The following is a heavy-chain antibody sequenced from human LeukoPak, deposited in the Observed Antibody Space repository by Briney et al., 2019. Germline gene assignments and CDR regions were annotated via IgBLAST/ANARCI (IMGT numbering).Heavy chain of an antibody. CDR2: IYYSGST. CDR3: ARGPGYSYGLQYDY. V-gene: IGHV4-59*01. D-gene: IGHD5-18*01. Sequence: PSETLSLTCTVSGGSISSYYWSWIRQPPGKGLEWIGYIYYSGSTNYNPSLKSRVTISVDTSKNQFSLKLSSVTAADTAVYYCARGPGYSYGLQYDYWGQGTLVTVSS. J-gene: IGHJ4*02. CDR1: GGSISSYY.